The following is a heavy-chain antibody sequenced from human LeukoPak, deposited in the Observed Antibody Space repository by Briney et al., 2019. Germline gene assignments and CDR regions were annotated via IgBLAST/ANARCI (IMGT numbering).Heavy chain of an antibody. CDR3: ATQGISSGWYDFDY. Sequence: VALVKVSCKVSGYTLTELSMHWVRQAPGKGLEWMGGFDPEDGETIYAQKFQGRVTMTEDTSTDTAYMELSSLRSEDTAVYYCATQGISSGWYDFDYWGQGTLVTVSS. V-gene: IGHV1-24*01. D-gene: IGHD6-19*01. CDR1: GYTLTELS. CDR2: FDPEDGET. J-gene: IGHJ4*02.